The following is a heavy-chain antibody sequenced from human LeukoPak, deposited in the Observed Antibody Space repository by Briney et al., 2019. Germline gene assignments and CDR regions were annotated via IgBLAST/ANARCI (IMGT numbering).Heavy chain of an antibody. V-gene: IGHV4-61*02. J-gene: IGHJ4*02. D-gene: IGHD4-23*01. Sequence: SETLSLTCTVSGGSISSGSYYWSWIRQPAGKGLEWIGRIYTSGSTNYNPSLKSRVTISVDTSKNQFSLKLSSVTAADTAVYYCARVRRSAFDYWGQGTLVTVSS. CDR1: GGSISSGSYY. CDR3: ARVRRSAFDY. CDR2: IYTSGST.